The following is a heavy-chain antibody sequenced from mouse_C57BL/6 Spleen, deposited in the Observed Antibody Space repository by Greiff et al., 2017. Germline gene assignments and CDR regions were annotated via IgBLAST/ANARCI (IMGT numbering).Heavy chain of an antibody. D-gene: IGHD2-4*01. CDR2: SYPRSGNT. CDR3: AIYYDYDEGLYAMDY. CDR1: GYTFTSYG. J-gene: IGHJ4*01. V-gene: IGHV1-81*01. Sequence: VKLMESGAELARPGASVKLSCKASGYTFTSYGISWVKQRTGQGLEWIGESYPRSGNTYYNEKFKGKATLTADKSSSTAYMELRSLTSEDSAVYFCAIYYDYDEGLYAMDYWGQGTSVTVSS.